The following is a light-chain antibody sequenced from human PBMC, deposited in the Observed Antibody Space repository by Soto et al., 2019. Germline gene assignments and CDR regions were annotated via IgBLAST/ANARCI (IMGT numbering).Light chain of an antibody. CDR2: GAS. Sequence: EIVMTQSPATLSVSPGETTRLSCRASQSINSDVAWYQQKVGQTPRLLIHGASTRATGIAARFSGTGSETDFTLTISSLEPEDFAIYYCQQRSKMPLTFGHGTKVDI. J-gene: IGKJ1*01. CDR3: QQRSKMPLT. CDR1: QSINSD. V-gene: IGKV3-11*01.